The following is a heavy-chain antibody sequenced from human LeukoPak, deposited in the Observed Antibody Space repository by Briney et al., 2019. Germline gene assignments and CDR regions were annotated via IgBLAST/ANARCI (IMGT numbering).Heavy chain of an antibody. V-gene: IGHV1-46*01. CDR3: ARDPTNGVGATFFDY. J-gene: IGHJ4*02. CDR2: INPSGGST. D-gene: IGHD1-26*01. CDR1: GYTFTSYY. Sequence: ASVKVSCKASGYTFTSYYMHWVRQAPGQGLEWMGIINPSGGSTSYAQKFQGRVTMTRDTSTSTVYMELSSLRSEDTAVYYCARDPTNGVGATFFDYWGQGTLVTVSS.